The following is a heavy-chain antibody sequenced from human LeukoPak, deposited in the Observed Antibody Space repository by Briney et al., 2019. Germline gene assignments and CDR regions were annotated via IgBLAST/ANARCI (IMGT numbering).Heavy chain of an antibody. CDR3: AKDRATTFYYYYYYMDV. V-gene: IGHV3-23*01. Sequence: PGRSLRLSCAASGFTFSSYAMSWVRQAPGKGLEWVSAISGSGGSTYYADSVKGRFTISRDNSKNTLYLQMNSLRAEDTAVYYCAKDRATTFYYYYYYMDVWGKGTTVTVSS. J-gene: IGHJ6*03. CDR1: GFTFSSYA. D-gene: IGHD5-12*01. CDR2: ISGSGGST.